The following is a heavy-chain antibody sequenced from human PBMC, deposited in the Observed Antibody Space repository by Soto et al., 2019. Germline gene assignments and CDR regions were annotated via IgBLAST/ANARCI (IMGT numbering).Heavy chain of an antibody. CDR3: ARAGSWYGHSYYYYCMDV. CDR2: IKQDGSEK. CDR1: GFTFSSYW. Sequence: EVQLVESGGGLVQPGGSLRLSCAASGFTFSSYWMSWVRQAPGKGLEWVANIKQDGSEKDYVDSVKGRFTISRDNAKNSLYLQLNSLSAEATAVYYCARAGSWYGHSYYYYCMDVWGQGTTVTVSS. V-gene: IGHV3-7*01. D-gene: IGHD6-13*01. J-gene: IGHJ6*02.